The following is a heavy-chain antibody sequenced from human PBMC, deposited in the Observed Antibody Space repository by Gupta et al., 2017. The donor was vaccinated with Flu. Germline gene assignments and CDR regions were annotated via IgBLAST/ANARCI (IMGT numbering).Heavy chain of an antibody. CDR2: ISGRGETT. V-gene: IGHV3-23*01. Sequence: EVQLLESGGGLVQPGGSLRLSCAASGFTSHSYGMAWVRPTSEKGLEWVSAISGRGETTYYPDSVKGRFTISRDNSENTLYLQMNSLRAEDTALYYCAKDRPQYYGDSINGAFDIWGQGTMVTVSS. CDR1: GFTSHSYG. J-gene: IGHJ3*02. CDR3: AKDRPQYYGDSINGAFDI. D-gene: IGHD3-16*01.